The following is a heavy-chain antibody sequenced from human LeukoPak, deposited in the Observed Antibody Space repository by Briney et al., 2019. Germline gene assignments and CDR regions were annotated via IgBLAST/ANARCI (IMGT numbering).Heavy chain of an antibody. J-gene: IGHJ4*02. V-gene: IGHV3-23*01. CDR2: ISKDADAT. CDR1: GFTFRSYA. CDR3: AKESPYCHGTDCLIYYFDS. D-gene: IGHD2-15*01. Sequence: SGGSLRLSCAASGFTFRSYAMSWVRQAPGKGLEWVSAISKDADATYYAGSVKGRFTISRDNSKDTLSLQMNSLRAEDTAVYYCAKESPYCHGTDCLIYYFDSWGQGILVTVSS.